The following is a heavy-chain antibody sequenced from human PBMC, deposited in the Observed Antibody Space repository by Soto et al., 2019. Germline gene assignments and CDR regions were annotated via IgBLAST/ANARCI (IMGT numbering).Heavy chain of an antibody. Sequence: EVQLVESGGGLVQPGRSLRLSCAASGFTFDDYAMHWVRQAPGKGLEWVSGISWNSGSIGYADSVKGRFTISRDNAKNSLYLQMNSLSAEDTALYYCAKGREMATIPDFDYWGQGTLVTVSS. CDR2: ISWNSGSI. J-gene: IGHJ4*02. CDR1: GFTFDDYA. CDR3: AKGREMATIPDFDY. D-gene: IGHD5-12*01. V-gene: IGHV3-9*01.